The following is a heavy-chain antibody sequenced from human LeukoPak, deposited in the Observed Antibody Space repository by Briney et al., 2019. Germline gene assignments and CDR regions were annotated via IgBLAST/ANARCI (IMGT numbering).Heavy chain of an antibody. CDR3: AKDSGYDSSGYYPPFDY. J-gene: IGHJ4*02. V-gene: IGHV3-23*01. D-gene: IGHD3-22*01. CDR2: FSGSGGST. Sequence: GGSLRLSCAASGFTFSSYAMSWVRQAPGKGLEWVSSFSGSGGSTHYADSVKGRFTISRDNSKNTLYLQMNSLRAEDTAVYYCAKDSGYDSSGYYPPFDYWGQGTLVTVSS. CDR1: GFTFSSYA.